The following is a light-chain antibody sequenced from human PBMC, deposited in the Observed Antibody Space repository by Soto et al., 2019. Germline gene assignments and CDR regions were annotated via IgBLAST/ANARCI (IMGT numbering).Light chain of an antibody. V-gene: IGKV3-20*01. CDR2: GAS. J-gene: IGKJ3*01. CDR3: QQYGSSPST. CDR1: QSVSSNY. Sequence: EIVLTQSPGTLSVSPGERATLSCRASQSVSSNYLAWYQQRPGQAPRLLIYGASSRATGIPDRFSGGGSGTDLTLTISRLEPEDCEVYDCQQYGSSPSTFGPGTKVDIK.